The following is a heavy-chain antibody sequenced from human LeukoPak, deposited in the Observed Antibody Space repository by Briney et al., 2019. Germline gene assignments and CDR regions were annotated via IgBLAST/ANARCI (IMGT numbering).Heavy chain of an antibody. J-gene: IGHJ4*02. CDR2: ISGSGGST. CDR1: GFTFSSYT. D-gene: IGHD6-19*01. V-gene: IGHV3-23*01. Sequence: GGSLRLSCAASGFTFSSYTMSWVRQAPGKGLEWVSAISGSGGSTYYADSVKGRFTISRDNSKNTLYLQMNSLRAEDTAVYYCAKSIAVAGKLVNFDYWGQGTLVTVSS. CDR3: AKSIAVAGKLVNFDY.